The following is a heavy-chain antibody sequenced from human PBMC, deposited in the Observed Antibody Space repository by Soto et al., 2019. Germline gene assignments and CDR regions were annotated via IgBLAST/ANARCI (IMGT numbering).Heavy chain of an antibody. J-gene: IGHJ4*02. CDR2: SNSNEVSS. CDR3: ARGETIFDY. V-gene: IGHV3-20*04. D-gene: IGHD3-3*01. CDR1: GFTFDDYG. Sequence: EVRLVESGGGVVRPGGSLRLSCAVSGFTFDDYGMSWVRQVPGKGLEWVCGSNSNEVSSRYADSVKGRFTISRDNAKKSLYLQMNGLRAEDTAFYYCARGETIFDYWGQGTLVTVSS.